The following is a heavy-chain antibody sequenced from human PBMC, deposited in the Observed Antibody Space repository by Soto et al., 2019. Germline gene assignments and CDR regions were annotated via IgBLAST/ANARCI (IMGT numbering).Heavy chain of an antibody. Sequence: SETLSLTCTVSGGSISSYYWSWIRQPPGKGLEWIGYIYYSGSTNYNPSLKSRVTISVDTSKNQFSLKLSSVTAAGTAVYYFARHSTQYITRWSLNSFDHWGPRTLVTVSS. D-gene: IGHD6-13*01. CDR3: ARHSTQYITRWSLNSFDH. V-gene: IGHV4-59*08. CDR2: IYYSGST. CDR1: GGSISSYY. J-gene: IGHJ5*02.